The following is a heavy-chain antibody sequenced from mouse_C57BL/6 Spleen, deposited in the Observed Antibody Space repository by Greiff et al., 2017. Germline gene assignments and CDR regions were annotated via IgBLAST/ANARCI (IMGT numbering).Heavy chain of an antibody. J-gene: IGHJ2*01. CDR1: GFTFSDAW. CDR3: TSITTVPFDY. Sequence: EVKLLESGGGLVQPGGSMKLSCAASGFTFSDAWMDWVRQSPEKGLEWVAEIRNKANNHAKYYAESVKGRFTISRDDSKSSVYLQMNSLRAEDTGIYYCTSITTVPFDYWGQGTTLTVSS. CDR2: IRNKANNHAK. D-gene: IGHD1-1*01. V-gene: IGHV6-6*01.